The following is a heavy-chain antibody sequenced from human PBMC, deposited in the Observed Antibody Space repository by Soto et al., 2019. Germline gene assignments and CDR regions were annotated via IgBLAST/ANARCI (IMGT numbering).Heavy chain of an antibody. Sequence: QVQLVQSGAEVKKPGSSVKVSCKASGGTFSSYTISWVRQAPGQGLEWMGRIIPILGIANYAQKFQGRVTITAXXSXSXASQELSSLRSEDTAVYYCARDPHAYGGKSYEAFDIWGQGTMVTVSS. CDR1: GGTFSSYT. CDR2: IIPILGIA. D-gene: IGHD4-17*01. V-gene: IGHV1-69*08. J-gene: IGHJ3*02. CDR3: ARDPHAYGGKSYEAFDI.